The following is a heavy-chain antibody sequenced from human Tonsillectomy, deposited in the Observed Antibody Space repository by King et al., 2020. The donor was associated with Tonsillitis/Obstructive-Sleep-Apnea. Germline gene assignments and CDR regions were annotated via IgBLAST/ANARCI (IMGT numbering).Heavy chain of an antibody. D-gene: IGHD3/OR15-3a*01. CDR3: GGGTYYYDF. Sequence: LQQWGAGLLKPSETLSLTCAVYGGSFSGYYWSWIRQPPGKGLEWIGEINHSGSTNYNPSLKSRVTISVDTSKNQCSLTLSSVTAADTAVYYCGGGTYYYDFWGQGTLVTVSS. V-gene: IGHV4-34*01. CDR1: GGSFSGYY. CDR2: INHSGST. J-gene: IGHJ4*02.